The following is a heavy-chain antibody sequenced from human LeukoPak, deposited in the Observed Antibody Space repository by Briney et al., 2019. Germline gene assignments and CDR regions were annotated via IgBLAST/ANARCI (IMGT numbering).Heavy chain of an antibody. J-gene: IGHJ4*02. CDR2: INPNDGAT. V-gene: IGHV1-2*02. CDR3: ARTFPTYYYDSSGYYLNY. D-gene: IGHD3-22*01. CDR1: GYTFTGYY. Sequence: ASVKVSCKASGYTFTGYYMHWVRQAPRQGLEWMGWINPNDGATNYAQKFQGRVTMTRDTSINTAYMEPSRLRSDDTAVYYCARTFPTYYYDSSGYYLNYWGQGTLVTVSS.